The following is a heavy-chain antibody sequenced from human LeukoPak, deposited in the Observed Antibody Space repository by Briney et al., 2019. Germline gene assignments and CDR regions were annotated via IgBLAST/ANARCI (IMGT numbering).Heavy chain of an antibody. D-gene: IGHD2-15*01. V-gene: IGHV3-48*01. CDR1: GFPFSSYG. CDR2: ISRTSDTI. Sequence: GGSLRLSCAASGFPFSSYGINWVRQAPGKGLEWISFISRTSDTIYYADSVKGRFTISRDNVRNSLFLQMNSLRVEDTAVYYCASLGYCSGGSCYDYWGQGTLVTVSS. J-gene: IGHJ4*02. CDR3: ASLGYCSGGSCYDY.